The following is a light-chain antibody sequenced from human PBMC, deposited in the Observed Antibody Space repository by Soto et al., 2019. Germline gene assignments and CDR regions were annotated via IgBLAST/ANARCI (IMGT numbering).Light chain of an antibody. CDR1: QTVSRN. J-gene: IGKJ5*01. CDR3: QQYNNWPS. Sequence: VMTQSTATLSVSPGERATLSCRASQTVSRNLAWYQQRPGRAPRLLIYDISNRAAGVPARFSGSGSETEFTLTIRSLQSEDFAVYFCQQYNNWPSFGQGTRLEIK. V-gene: IGKV3-15*01. CDR2: DIS.